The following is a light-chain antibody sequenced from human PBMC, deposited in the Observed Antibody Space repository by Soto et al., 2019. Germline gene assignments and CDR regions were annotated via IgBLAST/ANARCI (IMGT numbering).Light chain of an antibody. V-gene: IGKV3-15*01. Sequence: EIVLTQSPATLSLSPGERATLSCRASQSVSSNLAWYQQKPGQAPRLLIYGESTRATGIPARFSGSGSGTEFTLTISSLQSEDFAVYYRQQYNNWPTFGQGTRLEI. CDR1: QSVSSN. CDR3: QQYNNWPT. CDR2: GES. J-gene: IGKJ5*01.